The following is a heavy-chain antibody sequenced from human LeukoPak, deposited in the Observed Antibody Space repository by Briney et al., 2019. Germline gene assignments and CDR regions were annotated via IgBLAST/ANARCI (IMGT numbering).Heavy chain of an antibody. D-gene: IGHD2-2*01. V-gene: IGHV4-59*01. Sequence: PSETLSLTCAVYGGSFSGYYWSWIRQPPGKGLEWIGYIYYSGSTNYNPSLKSRVTISVDTSKNQFSLKLSSVTAADTAVYYCARDSPSYCSSTSCYRRGMMRAFDIWGQGTMVTVSS. CDR2: IYYSGST. CDR3: ARDSPSYCSSTSCYRRGMMRAFDI. J-gene: IGHJ3*02. CDR1: GGSFSGYY.